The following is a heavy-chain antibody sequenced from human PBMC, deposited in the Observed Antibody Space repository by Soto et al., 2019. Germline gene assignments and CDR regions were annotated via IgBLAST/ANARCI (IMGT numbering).Heavy chain of an antibody. CDR3: ARVQGSGYPIYYYYYMDV. Sequence: SETLSLTCTVSGGSISSSSYYWGWIRQPPGKGLEWIGSIYYSGNTYYNPSLKSRVTISVDTSKNQFSLKLSSVTAADTAVYYCARVQGSGYPIYYYYYMDVWGKGTTVTVSS. J-gene: IGHJ6*03. V-gene: IGHV4-39*01. CDR1: GGSISSSSYY. CDR2: IYYSGNT. D-gene: IGHD3-3*01.